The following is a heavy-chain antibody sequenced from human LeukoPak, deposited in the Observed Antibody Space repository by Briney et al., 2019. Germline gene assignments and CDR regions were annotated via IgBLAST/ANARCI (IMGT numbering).Heavy chain of an antibody. V-gene: IGHV3-9*01. CDR2: ISWNSGSI. D-gene: IGHD6-13*01. CDR1: GFTFDDYA. J-gene: IGHJ4*02. Sequence: PGRSLRLSCAASGFTFDDYAMHWDRQAPGKGLEWVSGISWNSGSIGYADSVKGRFTISRDNAKNSLYLQMNSLRAEDTALYYCAKDGDGGSSSWYFDYWGQGTLVTVSS. CDR3: AKDGDGGSSSWYFDY.